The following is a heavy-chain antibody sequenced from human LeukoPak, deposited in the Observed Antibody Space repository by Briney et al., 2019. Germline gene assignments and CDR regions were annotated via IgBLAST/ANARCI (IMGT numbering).Heavy chain of an antibody. D-gene: IGHD6-13*01. CDR3: ARAIAAAGEYYYYYYMDV. CDR1: GGTFSSYA. V-gene: IGHV1-69*13. Sequence: GASVKVSCKASGGTFSSYAISWVRQAPGQGLEWMGGIIPIFGTANYAQKFQGRVTITADESTSTAYMELSSLRSEDTAVYYCARAIAAAGEYYYYYYMDVWGKGTTVTVSS. J-gene: IGHJ6*03. CDR2: IIPIFGTA.